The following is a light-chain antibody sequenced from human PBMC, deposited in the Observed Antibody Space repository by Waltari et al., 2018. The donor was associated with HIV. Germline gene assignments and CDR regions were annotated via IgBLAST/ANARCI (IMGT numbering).Light chain of an antibody. CDR2: DAS. J-gene: IGKJ2*01. CDR3: QQYEASPPMYT. Sequence: EPVLTQSQGTLSLSSGERATLSCRASQTINSNYLAWYQHRPGLPPRLLIYDASTRATGIPDRFSGGGSGTDFTLTISRLEPEDFAVYFCQQYEASPPMYTFGQGTRLEV. V-gene: IGKV3-20*01. CDR1: QTINSNY.